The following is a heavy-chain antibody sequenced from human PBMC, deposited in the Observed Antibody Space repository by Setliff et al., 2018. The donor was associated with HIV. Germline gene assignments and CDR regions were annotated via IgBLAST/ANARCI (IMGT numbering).Heavy chain of an antibody. CDR3: ARGGPDYYDYPYFDS. D-gene: IGHD3-22*01. V-gene: IGHV4-61*09. J-gene: IGHJ4*02. CDR2: IYSSGNT. CDR1: GGPISSGSYY. Sequence: SETLSLTCTVSGGPISSGSYYWSWIRQPAGKGLEWIGHIYSSGNTFYNQSLQSRVTISLDTSKNQFSLELRSVTAADTAVYFCARGGPDYYDYPYFDSWGQGTLVTVSS.